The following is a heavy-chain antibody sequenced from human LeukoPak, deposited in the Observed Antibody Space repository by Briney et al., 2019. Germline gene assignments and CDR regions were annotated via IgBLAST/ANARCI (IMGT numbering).Heavy chain of an antibody. J-gene: IGHJ6*03. V-gene: IGHV3-49*03. D-gene: IGHD3-10*01. CDR1: GFTFGDYT. Sequence: QPGRSLRLSCTSSGFTFGDYTMSWFRQAPGKGLEWVGLIRNKGYGGTTGCAASVKGRFTISRDDSKDIAYLQMNSLKTEDSAVYYCARDLTYGSGTKTYYYYMDVWGRGTAVTVSS. CDR2: IRNKGYGGTT. CDR3: ARDLTYGSGTKTYYYYMDV.